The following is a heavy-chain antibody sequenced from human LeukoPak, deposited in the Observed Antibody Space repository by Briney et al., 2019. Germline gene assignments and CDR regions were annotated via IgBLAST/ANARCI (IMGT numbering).Heavy chain of an antibody. CDR1: GGSISSYY. CDR3: ARGSSWYKGNWFDP. D-gene: IGHD6-13*01. J-gene: IGHJ5*02. Sequence: SETLSPTCTVSGGSISSYYWSWIRQPPGKGLEWIGYIYYSGSTNYNPSLKSRVTISVDTSKNQFSLKLSSVTAADTAVYYCARGSSWYKGNWFDPWGQGTLVTVSS. V-gene: IGHV4-59*01. CDR2: IYYSGST.